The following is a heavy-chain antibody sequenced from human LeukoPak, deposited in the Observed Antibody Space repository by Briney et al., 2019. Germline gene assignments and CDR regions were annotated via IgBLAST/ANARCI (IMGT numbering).Heavy chain of an antibody. CDR2: VYTSGIT. CDR1: GAPISNYY. J-gene: IGHJ4*02. Sequence: SETLSLTCTVSGAPISNYYWSWIRQPAGKGLEWIGRVYTSGITDYNPSFRSRVTMSVGKSKNQLSLKLTSVTAADAAVYYCAGRDYWGQGTLVTVSS. CDR3: AGRDY. V-gene: IGHV4-4*07.